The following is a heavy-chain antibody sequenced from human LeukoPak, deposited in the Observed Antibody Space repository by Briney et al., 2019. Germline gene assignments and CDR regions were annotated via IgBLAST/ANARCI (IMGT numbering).Heavy chain of an antibody. CDR3: AKDTGGGGTMVRGIIVHYYYDGMDV. V-gene: IGHV3-9*01. Sequence: PGGSLRLSCAASGFTFDDYAMHWVRQTPGKGLEWVSGISWNSGSIDYADSVKGRFTISRDNAKNSLYLQMNSLRAEDTALYYCAKDTGGGGTMVRGIIVHYYYDGMDVWGQGTTVTVSS. D-gene: IGHD3-10*01. CDR1: GFTFDDYA. CDR2: ISWNSGSI. J-gene: IGHJ6*02.